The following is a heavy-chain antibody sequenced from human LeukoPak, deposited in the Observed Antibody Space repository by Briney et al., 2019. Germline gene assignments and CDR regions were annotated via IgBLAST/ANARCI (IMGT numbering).Heavy chain of an antibody. D-gene: IGHD5/OR15-5a*01. Sequence: ASVKVSCKASGYTFTGYYMHWVRQAPGQGLEWMGRINPNSGGTNYAQKFQGRVTMTRDTSISTAYMELSRLRSDDTAVYYCARDLSSVDAGNYFDYWGQGALVTVSS. CDR3: ARDLSSVDAGNYFDY. CDR2: INPNSGGT. J-gene: IGHJ4*02. V-gene: IGHV1-2*06. CDR1: GYTFTGYY.